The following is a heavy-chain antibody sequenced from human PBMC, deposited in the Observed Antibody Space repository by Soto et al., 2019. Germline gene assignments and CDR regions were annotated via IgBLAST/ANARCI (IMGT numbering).Heavy chain of an antibody. CDR2: INHSGST. J-gene: IGHJ3*02. CDR3: ATYGDLDAFDI. Sequence: PSETLSLTCAVYGGSFSDFYWSWIRQPPGKGLEWIGEINHSGSTNYNPSLKSRVTISVDTSKNQFSLKLSSVTAADTAVYYCATYGDLDAFDIWGQGTMVTVSS. CDR1: GGSFSDFY. V-gene: IGHV4-34*01. D-gene: IGHD4-17*01.